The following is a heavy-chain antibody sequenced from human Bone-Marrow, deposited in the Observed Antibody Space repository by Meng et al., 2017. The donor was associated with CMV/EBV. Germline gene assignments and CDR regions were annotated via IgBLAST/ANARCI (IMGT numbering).Heavy chain of an antibody. CDR2: INPSEGTS. CDR3: ARDRVFTYGSGGARWYFDF. D-gene: IGHD6-19*01. Sequence: FTTHYVHWVRPAPGQGPDWMGIINPSEGTSTYARKFQGRVTMTSDTSTGTVYMELSSLRSEDTAVYYCARDRVFTYGSGGARWYFDFWGRGTLVTVSS. J-gene: IGHJ2*01. V-gene: IGHV1-46*01. CDR1: FTTHY.